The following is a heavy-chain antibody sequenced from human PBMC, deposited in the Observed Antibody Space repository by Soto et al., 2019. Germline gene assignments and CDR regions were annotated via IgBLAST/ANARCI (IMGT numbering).Heavy chain of an antibody. J-gene: IGHJ5*02. V-gene: IGHV4-31*03. Sequence: QVQLQESGPGLVKPSQTLSLTCTVSGASISSGAYDWSWIRQHPGKGLEWIGHIDDSGNTYYNPSLKNRVIISADTSTNHFSLRLTFVSAADTAVYYCAGHPYGESWFDPWGQGTLVTVSS. CDR1: GASISSGAYD. CDR2: IDDSGNT. D-gene: IGHD4-17*01. CDR3: AGHPYGESWFDP.